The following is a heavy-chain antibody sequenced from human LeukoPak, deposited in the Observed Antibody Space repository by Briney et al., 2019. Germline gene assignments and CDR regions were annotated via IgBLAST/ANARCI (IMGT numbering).Heavy chain of an antibody. CDR3: AREAFYGSGTLDY. CDR2: ISGSGDRT. CDR1: GFTFSSSA. D-gene: IGHD3-10*01. Sequence: GGSLRLSCAASGFTFSSSAMSWVRQAPGKGLQWVSSISGSGDRTYYADSVKGRFTISRDNSKNILYLQIHTLRAEDTAMYYCAREAFYGSGTLDYWGQGTLVTVSS. V-gene: IGHV3-23*01. J-gene: IGHJ4*02.